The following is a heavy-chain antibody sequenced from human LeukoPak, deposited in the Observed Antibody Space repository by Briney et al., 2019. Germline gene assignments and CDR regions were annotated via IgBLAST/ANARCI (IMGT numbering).Heavy chain of an antibody. CDR3: AKDHHTADYGGNSVDY. Sequence: GRSLRLSCAASGFTFDDYAMHWVRQAPGKGLEWVSGISWNSGSIGYADSVKGRFTISRDNAKNSLYLQMNSLRAEDTALYYCAKDHHTADYGGNSVDYWGQGTLVTVSS. D-gene: IGHD4-23*01. J-gene: IGHJ4*02. CDR1: GFTFDDYA. V-gene: IGHV3-9*01. CDR2: ISWNSGSI.